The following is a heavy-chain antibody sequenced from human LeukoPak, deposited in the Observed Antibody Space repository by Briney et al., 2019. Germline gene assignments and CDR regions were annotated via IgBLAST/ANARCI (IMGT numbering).Heavy chain of an antibody. CDR1: GGSISSGSYY. Sequence: SETLSLTCTVSGGSISSGSYYWSWLRQPAGKGLEWIGRIYTSGSTNYNPSLKSRVTISVDTSKNQFSLKLSSVTAADTAVYYCASDSGSSSKYYYYYGMDVWGQGTTVTVSS. V-gene: IGHV4-61*02. CDR2: IYTSGST. D-gene: IGHD1-26*01. J-gene: IGHJ6*02. CDR3: ASDSGSSSKYYYYYGMDV.